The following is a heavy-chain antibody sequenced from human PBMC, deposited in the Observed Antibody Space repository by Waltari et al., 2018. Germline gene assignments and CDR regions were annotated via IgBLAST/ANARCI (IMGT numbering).Heavy chain of an antibody. D-gene: IGHD6-19*01. CDR1: GYPFTSFP. Sequence: QVQLVQSVAEVKKTGASVRVSCRASGYPFTSFPMRLLRQAPGQRLEWMGWINPANGDTKYAQDYQGRVNIVRNTSASTSYMELNSLRCEDMAVYYCARGRVPEISSGGGNPFDIWGQGTMVTVSS. J-gene: IGHJ3*02. CDR3: ARGRVPEISSGGGNPFDI. V-gene: IGHV1-3*03. CDR2: INPANGDT.